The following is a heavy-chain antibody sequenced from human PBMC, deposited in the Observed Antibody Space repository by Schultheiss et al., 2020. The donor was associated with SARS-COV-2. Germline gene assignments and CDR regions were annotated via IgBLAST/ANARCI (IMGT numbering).Heavy chain of an antibody. CDR1: GFTFSDYS. J-gene: IGHJ4*02. CDR3: ARQVLVYARYFDY. V-gene: IGHV3-21*01. CDR2: ISSSSNYI. Sequence: GGSLRLSCAASGFTFSDYSMNWVRQAPGKGLEWVSFISSSSNYIYYADSVKGRFTISRDNAKNSLYLQMNSLRAEDTAVYYCARQVLVYARYFDYWGQGTLVTVSS. D-gene: IGHD2-8*01.